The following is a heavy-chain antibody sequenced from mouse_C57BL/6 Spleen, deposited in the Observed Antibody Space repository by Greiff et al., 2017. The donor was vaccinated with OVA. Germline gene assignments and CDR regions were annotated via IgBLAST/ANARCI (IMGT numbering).Heavy chain of an antibody. CDR1: GFNIKDDY. CDR3: TTFTTVVATDY. V-gene: IGHV14-4*01. CDR2: IDPENGDT. D-gene: IGHD1-1*01. Sequence: EVQLQQSGAELVRPGASVKLSCTASGFNIKDDYMHWVKQRPEQGLEWIGWIDPENGDTEYASKFQGKATIAADTSSHTAYLQLSSLTSEDTAVYYCTTFTTVVATDYWGQGTTLTVSS. J-gene: IGHJ2*01.